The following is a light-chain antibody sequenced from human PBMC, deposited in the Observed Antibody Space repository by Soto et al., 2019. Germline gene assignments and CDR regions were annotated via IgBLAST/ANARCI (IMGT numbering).Light chain of an antibody. CDR3: QQRSNWL. Sequence: EYVLTESPATLSLSPGERATLSRRASQSVSNYVAWYQQKPGQAPRLLIYDASNRATGIPARFSGSGSGTDFTLTISSLEPEDFAVYYCQQRSNWLFGPGTKVDIK. CDR2: DAS. CDR1: QSVSNY. V-gene: IGKV3-11*01. J-gene: IGKJ3*01.